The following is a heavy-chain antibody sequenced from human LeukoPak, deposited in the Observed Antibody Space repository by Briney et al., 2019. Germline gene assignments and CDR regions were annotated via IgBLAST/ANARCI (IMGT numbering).Heavy chain of an antibody. V-gene: IGHV3-48*01. J-gene: IGHJ4*01. CDR3: ARDHRYAFDN. CDR2: IGISSGNT. Sequence: GESLRLSCAASGFNFIDYGMNWVRQAPGKGLELISYIGISSGNTKYADSVKGRFTISRDKARNSLYLQMNSLRVEDTAMYYCARDHRYAFDNWGHGTLVTVSS. D-gene: IGHD5-12*01. CDR1: GFNFIDYG.